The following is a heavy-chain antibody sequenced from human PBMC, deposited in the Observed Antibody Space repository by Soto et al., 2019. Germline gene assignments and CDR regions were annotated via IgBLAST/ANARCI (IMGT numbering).Heavy chain of an antibody. J-gene: IGHJ4*02. CDR3: ARCALDYLDY. V-gene: IGHV4-61*01. CDR2: IYYSGST. CDR1: GGSVSSGSYY. Sequence: PSETLSLTCTVSGGSVSSGSYYWSWIRQPPGKGLEWIGYIYYSGSTNYNPSLKSRVTISVDTSKNQFSLKLSSVTAADTAVYYWARCALDYLDYWGQGTLVTVSS.